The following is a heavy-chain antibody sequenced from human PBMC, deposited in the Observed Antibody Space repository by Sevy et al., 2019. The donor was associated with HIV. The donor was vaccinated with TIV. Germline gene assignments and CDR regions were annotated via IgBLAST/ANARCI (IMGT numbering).Heavy chain of an antibody. D-gene: IGHD3-10*01. Sequence: SETLSLTCAVSGGSISSSNWWSWVRQPPGKGLEWIGEIYHSGSTNYNPSLKSRVTISVDKSKNQFSLKLSSVTAADTAVYYCARERGGITMVRGVIRSYFDYWGQGTLVTVSS. CDR3: ARERGGITMVRGVIRSYFDY. CDR2: IYHSGST. CDR1: GGSISSSNW. J-gene: IGHJ4*02. V-gene: IGHV4-4*02.